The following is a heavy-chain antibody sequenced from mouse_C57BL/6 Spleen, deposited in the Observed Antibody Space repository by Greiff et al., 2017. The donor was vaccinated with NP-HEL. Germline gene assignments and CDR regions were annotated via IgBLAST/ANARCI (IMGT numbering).Heavy chain of an antibody. CDR3: ATYYYGSPGFAY. D-gene: IGHD1-1*01. J-gene: IGHJ3*01. V-gene: IGHV3-1*01. Sequence: EVQLQQSGPGMVKPSQSLSLTCTVTGYSITSGYDWHWIRHFPGNKLEWMGYISYSGSTNYNPSLKSRISITHDTSKNHFFLKLNSVTTEDTATYYCATYYYGSPGFAYWGQGTLVTVSA. CDR2: ISYSGST. CDR1: GYSITSGYD.